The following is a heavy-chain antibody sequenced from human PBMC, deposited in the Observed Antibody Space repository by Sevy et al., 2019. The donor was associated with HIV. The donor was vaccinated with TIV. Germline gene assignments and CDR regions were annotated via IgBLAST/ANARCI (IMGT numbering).Heavy chain of an antibody. V-gene: IGHV1-18*01. CDR1: GYTFTSYG. CDR3: AKETTSRITIVGDLTGGAFDI. D-gene: IGHD3-3*01. CDR2: ISAYNGNT. J-gene: IGHJ3*02. Sequence: ASVKVSCKASGYTFTSYGISWVRQAPGQGLEWMGWISAYNGNTNYAQKLQGRVTMTTDTSTSTAYRELRSLRSDDTAVYYCAKETTSRITIVGDLTGGAFDIWGQGTMVTVSS.